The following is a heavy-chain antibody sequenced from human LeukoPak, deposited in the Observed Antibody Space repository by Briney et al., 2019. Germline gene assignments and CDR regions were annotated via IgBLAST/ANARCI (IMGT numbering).Heavy chain of an antibody. J-gene: IGHJ4*02. CDR3: ARTGGSYFDY. Sequence: GGSLRLSCAASGFTFSSYWVHWVRQAPGKGLVWVSRINSDGSNTNYADSVKGRFTISRDNAKNTLYLQMNSLGAEDTAVYYCARTGGSYFDYWGQGTLVTVSS. CDR1: GFTFSSYW. CDR2: INSDGSNT. D-gene: IGHD3-16*01. V-gene: IGHV3-74*01.